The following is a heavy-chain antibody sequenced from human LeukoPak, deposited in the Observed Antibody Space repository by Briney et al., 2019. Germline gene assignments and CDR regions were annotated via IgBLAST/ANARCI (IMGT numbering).Heavy chain of an antibody. J-gene: IGHJ6*02. CDR2: ISSSGSTI. CDR1: GFTFSSYE. D-gene: IGHD2-15*01. V-gene: IGHV3-48*03. Sequence: PGGSLRLSCAASGFTFSSYEMNWVRQAPGKGLEWVSYISSSGSTIYYADSVKGRFTISRDNAKNSLYLQMNSLRAEDTAVYYCARSDIVVVVAATNNYYYGMDVWGQGTTVTVSS. CDR3: ARSDIVVVVAATNNYYYGMDV.